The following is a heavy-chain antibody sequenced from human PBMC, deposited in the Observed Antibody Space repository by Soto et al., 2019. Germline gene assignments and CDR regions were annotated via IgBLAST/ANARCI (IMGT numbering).Heavy chain of an antibody. Sequence: QVQLVQSGAEVKKPGASVTVSCKTSGYTFSNYGINWVRQAPGQGREWMGWISGYNGNTNYAQTVQGRGTMTTDTSTGTVYMELRSLKSDDTAIYYCSRFIMVGGWFDPNYYHGMDVWGQGTTVTVSS. CDR1: GYTFSNYG. J-gene: IGHJ6*02. D-gene: IGHD6-19*01. CDR2: ISGYNGNT. V-gene: IGHV1-18*01. CDR3: SRFIMVGGWFDPNYYHGMDV.